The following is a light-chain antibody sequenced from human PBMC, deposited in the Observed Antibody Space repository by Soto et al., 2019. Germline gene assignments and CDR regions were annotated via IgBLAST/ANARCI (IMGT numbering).Light chain of an antibody. CDR2: EGS. V-gene: IGLV2-23*01. Sequence: QSLLTQPAAVSGSPGQSITISCTGTSSDVGNYNLVSWYQQYPGKAPKLMIYEGSKWPSGVSNRFSGSKSGNTASLTISGLQAEDEADYYCCSYAPSSTLVFGGGTKLTVL. CDR1: SSDVGNYNL. CDR3: CSYAPSSTLV. J-gene: IGLJ2*01.